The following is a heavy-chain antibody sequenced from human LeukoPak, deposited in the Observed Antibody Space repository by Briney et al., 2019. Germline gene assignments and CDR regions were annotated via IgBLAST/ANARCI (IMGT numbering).Heavy chain of an antibody. V-gene: IGHV4-39*01. J-gene: IGHJ4*02. D-gene: IGHD2-2*01. CDR2: IYYSGST. CDR1: GSSISSSSYY. Sequence: SETLSLTCTVSGSSISSSSYYWGWIRQPPGKGLEWIGSIYYSGSTYYNPSLKSRVTISVDTSKNQFSLKLSSVTAADTTVYYCARQVGIPAAYDYWGQGTLVTVSS. CDR3: ARQVGIPAAYDY.